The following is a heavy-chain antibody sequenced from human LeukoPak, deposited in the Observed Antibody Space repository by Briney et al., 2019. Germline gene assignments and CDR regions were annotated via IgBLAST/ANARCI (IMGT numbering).Heavy chain of an antibody. CDR1: GYSISSGYY. Sequence: PSETLSLTCTVSGYSISSGYYWGWIRQPPGQGLEWIGRIYHSGSTYYNPSLKSRVTISVDTSKNQFSLKLSSVTAADTAVYYCARGFSSSWYFNWFDPWGQGTLVTVSS. J-gene: IGHJ5*02. CDR2: IYHSGST. CDR3: ARGFSSSWYFNWFDP. D-gene: IGHD6-13*01. V-gene: IGHV4-38-2*02.